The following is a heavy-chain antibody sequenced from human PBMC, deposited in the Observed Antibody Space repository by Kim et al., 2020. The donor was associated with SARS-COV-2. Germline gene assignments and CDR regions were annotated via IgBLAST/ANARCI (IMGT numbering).Heavy chain of an antibody. CDR2: IYYTGST. J-gene: IGHJ4*02. V-gene: IGHV4-59*01. CDR1: GGSMTSYY. Sequence: SETLSLTCTVSGGSMTSYYWSWLRQPPGKELEWLGYIYYTGSTNYNPSLKSRLTISVDTSNNQFSLKMTSVTVADTAVYYCPRGSGWHLSFHSWGQGTLV. CDR3: PRGSGWHLSFHS. D-gene: IGHD6-19*01.